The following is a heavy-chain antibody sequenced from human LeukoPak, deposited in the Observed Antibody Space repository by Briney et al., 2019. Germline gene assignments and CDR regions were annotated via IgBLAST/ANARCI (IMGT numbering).Heavy chain of an antibody. CDR1: GFTFSDHY. Sequence: PGGSLRLSCAASGFTFSDHYMDWVRQAPGKGLEWVGRTRNKANSYTTEYAASVKGRFTISRDDSKNSLYLQMNSLKTEDTAVYYCARDQYCSSTSCHHGGWYFDLWGRGTLVTVSS. CDR3: ARDQYCSSTSCHHGGWYFDL. D-gene: IGHD2-2*01. CDR2: TRNKANSYTT. V-gene: IGHV3-72*01. J-gene: IGHJ2*01.